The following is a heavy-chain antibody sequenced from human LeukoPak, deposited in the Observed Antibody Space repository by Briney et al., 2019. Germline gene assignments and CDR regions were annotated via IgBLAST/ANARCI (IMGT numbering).Heavy chain of an antibody. CDR3: ARGPVVVAATPYYYYGMDV. D-gene: IGHD2-15*01. Sequence: SETLSLTCTVSGGSINSYYWSWIRQPPGKGLEWIGYIYYSGSTNYNPSLKSRVTISVDTSKNQFSLKLSSVTAADTAVYYCARGPVVVAATPYYYYGMDVWGQGTTVTVSS. CDR2: IYYSGST. V-gene: IGHV4-59*12. J-gene: IGHJ6*02. CDR1: GGSINSYY.